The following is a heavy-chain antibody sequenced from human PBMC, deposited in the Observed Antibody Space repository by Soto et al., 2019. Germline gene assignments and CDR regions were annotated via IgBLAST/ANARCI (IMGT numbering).Heavy chain of an antibody. Sequence: EVQLVESGGGLVTPGGSLRLSCTGTGFSFSPAWMNWVRQAPGKGLEWVGRMKSYRGGGTTDYVATVQGRFTSSRVDLKTTPYLQMTSLKFPASALYFCLWQPVFSYGKALWGQGPTVTVSS. V-gene: IGHV3-15*07. CDR2: MKSYRGGGTT. CDR1: GFSFSPAW. D-gene: IGHD6-13*01. CDR3: LWQPVFSYGKAL. J-gene: IGHJ6*02.